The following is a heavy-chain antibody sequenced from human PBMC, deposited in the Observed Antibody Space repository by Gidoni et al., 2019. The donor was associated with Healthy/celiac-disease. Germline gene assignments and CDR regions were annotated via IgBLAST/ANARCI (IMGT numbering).Heavy chain of an antibody. CDR3: ARDLKPLVAGVDY. CDR1: GFTFSSCG. J-gene: IGHJ4*02. V-gene: IGHV3-33*08. Sequence: QVQLLESGGGVRQHWRSVRLSCAAPGFTFSSCGLHWIRQCPGRGMAWEAVVWNDGSNKYEADAVKGPFTISRDNSKNTLYLKMNRLRAEDTAVYYCARDLKPLVAGVDYWGQGTLVTVSS. D-gene: IGHD6-19*01. CDR2: VWNDGSNK.